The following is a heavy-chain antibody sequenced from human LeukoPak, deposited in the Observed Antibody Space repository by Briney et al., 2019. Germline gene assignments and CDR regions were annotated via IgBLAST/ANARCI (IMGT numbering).Heavy chain of an antibody. Sequence: SETLSLTCTVSGGSISSGDYYWSWIRQPPGKGLEWIGYIYYSGSTYYNPSLKSRVTISVDTSKNQFSLKLSSVTAADTAVYYCARGGNDHGDYRWFDPWGQGTLVTVSS. CDR2: IYYSGST. J-gene: IGHJ5*02. D-gene: IGHD4-17*01. CDR3: ARGGNDHGDYRWFDP. V-gene: IGHV4-30-4*01. CDR1: GGSISSGDYY.